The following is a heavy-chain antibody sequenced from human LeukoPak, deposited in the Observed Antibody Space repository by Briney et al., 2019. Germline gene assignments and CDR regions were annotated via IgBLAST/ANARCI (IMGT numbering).Heavy chain of an antibody. CDR2: ISSSGSTI. D-gene: IGHD6-13*01. J-gene: IGHJ4*02. CDR1: GITFSDHY. CDR3: AREVRYTSSWYVYYYFDY. Sequence: GGSLRLSCAASGITFSDHYMSWIRQAPGKGLEWVAHISSSGSTIEYADSVKGRFAISRDNAENSLYLQMISLSVEDTAVYYCAREVRYTSSWYVYYYFDYWGQGTLVTVSS. V-gene: IGHV3-11*01.